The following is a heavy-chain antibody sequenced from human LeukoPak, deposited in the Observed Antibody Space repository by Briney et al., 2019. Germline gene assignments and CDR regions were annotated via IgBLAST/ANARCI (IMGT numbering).Heavy chain of an antibody. Sequence: GGSLRLSCSASGVTFSNYAMSWVRQAPGKGLEWVSVISGSGGSTYYADSVKGRFTISRDNSKNMLYLQMNSLRAEDTAVYYCAKDRSSGGSCYNYWGQGTLVTVSS. D-gene: IGHD2-15*01. V-gene: IGHV3-23*01. CDR2: ISGSGGST. CDR3: AKDRSSGGSCYNY. J-gene: IGHJ4*02. CDR1: GVTFSNYA.